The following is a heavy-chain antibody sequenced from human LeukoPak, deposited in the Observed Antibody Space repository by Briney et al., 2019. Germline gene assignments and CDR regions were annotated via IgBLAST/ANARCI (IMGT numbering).Heavy chain of an antibody. J-gene: IGHJ4*02. Sequence: ASVKVSCKASGYTFTGYYMHWVRQAPGQGLEWMGWINPNSGGTNYAQKFQGRVTITRDTSISTAYMELSSLRSEDTAVYFCVRAPSEYYYDSTGYRPFDYWGQGTLVSVSS. D-gene: IGHD3-22*01. CDR3: VRAPSEYYYDSTGYRPFDY. CDR1: GYTFTGYY. CDR2: INPNSGGT. V-gene: IGHV1-2*02.